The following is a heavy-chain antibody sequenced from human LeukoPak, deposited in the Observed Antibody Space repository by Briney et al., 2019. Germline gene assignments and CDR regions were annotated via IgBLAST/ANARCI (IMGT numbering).Heavy chain of an antibody. V-gene: IGHV3-23*01. Sequence: GWSLRLSCAASGFTFSSYAMSWVRQAPGKGLEWVSAISGSGGSTYYADSVKGRFTISRDNSKNTLYLQMNSLRAEDTAVYYCAKDADFYDFWSGYRHDYWGQGTLVTVSS. D-gene: IGHD3-3*01. CDR1: GFTFSSYA. CDR2: ISGSGGST. J-gene: IGHJ4*02. CDR3: AKDADFYDFWSGYRHDY.